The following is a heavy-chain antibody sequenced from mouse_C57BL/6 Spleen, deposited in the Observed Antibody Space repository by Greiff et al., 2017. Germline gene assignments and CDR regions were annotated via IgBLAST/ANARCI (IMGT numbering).Heavy chain of an antibody. CDR2: IDTNSGGT. D-gene: IGHD3-3*01. CDR1: GYTFTSYW. Sequence: QVQLQQPGAELVKPVASVKLSCTASGYTFTSYWMHWVMQRPGRGLAWIGRIDTNSGGTKYNEKFKSKATLTVDKPSSTVYMQLSSLTSEDSAVYYCAREGSYSGYYFDYWGQGTTLTVSS. CDR3: AREGSYSGYYFDY. J-gene: IGHJ2*01. V-gene: IGHV1-72*01.